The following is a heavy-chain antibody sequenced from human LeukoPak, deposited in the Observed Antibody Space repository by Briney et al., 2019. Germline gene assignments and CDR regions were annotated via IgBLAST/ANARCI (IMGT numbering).Heavy chain of an antibody. Sequence: ASVKVSCKASGYTFTSYYMHWVRQAPGQGLEWMGIINHSGGSTRYAQKFQGRVTMTRHTSTSTVYMELSSLRSEDTAVYYCARDSISGSYYFDYWGQGTLVTVSS. CDR3: ARDSISGSYYFDY. CDR2: INHSGGST. J-gene: IGHJ4*02. V-gene: IGHV1-46*01. D-gene: IGHD1-26*01. CDR1: GYTFTSYY.